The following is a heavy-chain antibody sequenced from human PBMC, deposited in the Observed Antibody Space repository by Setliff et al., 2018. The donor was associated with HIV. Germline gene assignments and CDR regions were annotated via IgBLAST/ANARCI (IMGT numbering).Heavy chain of an antibody. Sequence: GGSLRLSCAASGFTFSSYAMCWVRQAPGKGLEWVANIGQDGSEKNYVDSVKGRFTISRDNAKNSMDLQMNSLRAEDTAIYYCARKLRPGHGVDVWGQGTTVTVSS. CDR3: ARKLRPGHGVDV. V-gene: IGHV3-7*01. J-gene: IGHJ6*02. CDR1: GFTFSSYA. D-gene: IGHD3-10*01. CDR2: IGQDGSEK.